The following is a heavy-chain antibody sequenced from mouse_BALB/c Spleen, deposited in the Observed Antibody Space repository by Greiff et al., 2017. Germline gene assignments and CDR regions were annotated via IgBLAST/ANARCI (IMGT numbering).Heavy chain of an antibody. D-gene: IGHD2-4*01. CDR1: GFTFSSYA. Sequence: EVQLVESGGGLVKPGGSLKLSCAASGFTFSSYAMSWVRQTPEKRLEWVASISSGGSTYYPDSVKGRFTISRDNARNILYLQMSSLRSEDTAMYYCAREGLRPWFAYWGQGTLVTVSA. CDR2: ISSGGST. J-gene: IGHJ3*01. V-gene: IGHV5-6-5*01. CDR3: AREGLRPWFAY.